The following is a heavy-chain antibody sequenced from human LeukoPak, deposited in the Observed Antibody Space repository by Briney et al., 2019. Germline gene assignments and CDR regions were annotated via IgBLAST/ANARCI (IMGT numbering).Heavy chain of an antibody. J-gene: IGHJ4*02. Sequence: GGSLRLSCAASGFTFSSYGMHWVRQAPGKGLEWEAVISYDGSNKYYADSVKGRFTISRDKSKNTLYLQMNSLRAEDTAVYYCAKERAAAGTNFDYWGQGTLVTVSS. V-gene: IGHV3-30*18. D-gene: IGHD6-13*01. CDR3: AKERAAAGTNFDY. CDR1: GFTFSSYG. CDR2: ISYDGSNK.